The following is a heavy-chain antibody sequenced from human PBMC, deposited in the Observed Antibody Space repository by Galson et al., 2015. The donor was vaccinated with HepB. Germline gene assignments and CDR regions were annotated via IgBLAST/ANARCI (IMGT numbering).Heavy chain of an antibody. CDR2: ISSNGGST. V-gene: IGHV3-64D*06. D-gene: IGHD3-22*01. Sequence: SLRLSCAASGFTFSSYAMSWVRQAPGKGLEYVSAISSNGGSTYYADSVKGRLTISRDNSKNTLYLQMSSLRAEDTAVYYCAVLGSGYYYGAFDIWGQGTMVTVSS. CDR1: GFTFSSYA. J-gene: IGHJ3*02. CDR3: AVLGSGYYYGAFDI.